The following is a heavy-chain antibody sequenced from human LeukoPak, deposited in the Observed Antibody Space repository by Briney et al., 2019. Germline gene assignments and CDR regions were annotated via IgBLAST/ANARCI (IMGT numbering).Heavy chain of an antibody. CDR1: GFTFNSYA. D-gene: IGHD3-10*02. V-gene: IGHV3-23*01. CDR2: ISGSGGST. J-gene: IGHJ6*04. Sequence: PGGSLRLSCAASGFTFNSYAMSWVRQAPGTGLEWVSTISGSGGSTYSADSVKGRFTISRDNAKNSLYLQMNSLRAEDTAVYYCAELGITMIGGVWGKGTTVTISS. CDR3: AELGITMIGGV.